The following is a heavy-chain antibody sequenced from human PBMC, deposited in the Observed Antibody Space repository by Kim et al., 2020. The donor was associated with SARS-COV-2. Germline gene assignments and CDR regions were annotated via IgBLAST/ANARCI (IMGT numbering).Heavy chain of an antibody. J-gene: IGHJ3*02. CDR1: GGTFSSYA. V-gene: IGHV1-69*04. Sequence: SVKVSCKASGGTFSSYAISWVRQAPRQGLEWMGRIIPILGIANYAQKFQGRVTITADKSTSTAYMELSSLRSEDTAVYYCASQQVPVGATGDAFDIWGQGTMVTVSS. CDR2: IIPILGIA. D-gene: IGHD1-26*01. CDR3: ASQQVPVGATGDAFDI.